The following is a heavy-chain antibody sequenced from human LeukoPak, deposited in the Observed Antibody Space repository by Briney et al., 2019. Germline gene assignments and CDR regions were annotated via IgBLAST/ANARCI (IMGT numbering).Heavy chain of an antibody. CDR1: GYTFTNYG. D-gene: IGHD3-3*01. Sequence: ASVKVSCKASGYTFTNYGINWVRQAPGQGLEWMGWISAYNDGNTNYAQRFQGRVTMTRDTSINTAYMELSGLRSEDTAIYYCARGVFWSGYSVTIPHYWGRGTLVTVSS. V-gene: IGHV1-18*01. J-gene: IGHJ4*02. CDR2: ISAYNDGNT. CDR3: ARGVFWSGYSVTIPHY.